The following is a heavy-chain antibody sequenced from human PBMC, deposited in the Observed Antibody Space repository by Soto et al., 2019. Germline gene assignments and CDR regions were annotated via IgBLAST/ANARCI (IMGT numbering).Heavy chain of an antibody. V-gene: IGHV1-18*01. CDR2: ISGFNGNT. CDR1: GYTFSRYG. J-gene: IGHJ4*02. CDR3: ARASAYSTPWSFDN. Sequence: QVQLEQSGAEVKKPGASVRVSCKASGYTFSRYGISWVRQAPGQGLEWMGWISGFNGNTKESEKLQGRVTLTTDTAANTAHMELRGLRSDDTAVYYCARASAYSTPWSFDNWGQGTLVTVSS. D-gene: IGHD6-13*01.